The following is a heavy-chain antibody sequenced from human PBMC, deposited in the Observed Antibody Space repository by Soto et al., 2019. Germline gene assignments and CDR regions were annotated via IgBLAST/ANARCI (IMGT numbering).Heavy chain of an antibody. J-gene: IGHJ4*01. V-gene: IGHV4-39*01. CDR1: GGSISSSGYY. Sequence: QLQLQGSGPGLVEPSETLSLTCTVSGGSISSSGYYWAWLRQPPGRGLEWIGSIYYNGDTYFYPSLKRRDTIAVDTSKNQFALKLTSVTAADTALYFWARGGKYYQQETYFFDYWGQGSLVTVSS. CDR2: IYYNGDT. CDR3: ARGGKYYQQETYFFDY. D-gene: IGHD3-16*01.